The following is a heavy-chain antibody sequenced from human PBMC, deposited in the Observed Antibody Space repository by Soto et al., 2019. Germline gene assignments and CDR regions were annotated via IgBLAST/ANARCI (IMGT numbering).Heavy chain of an antibody. V-gene: IGHV1-2*04. J-gene: IGHJ4*02. CDR3: ATWVDYGDFEGFDS. D-gene: IGHD4-17*01. CDR2: VDPNGGGS. CDR1: GYSFADYK. Sequence: ASVKVSCKTSGYSFADYKLQWVRQAPGQGLEWMGWVDPNGGGSNSAQKFQGSVTMTWDTSITTAYLDLTRLTTNDTATYFCATWVDYGDFEGFDSWGQGTLVTVSS.